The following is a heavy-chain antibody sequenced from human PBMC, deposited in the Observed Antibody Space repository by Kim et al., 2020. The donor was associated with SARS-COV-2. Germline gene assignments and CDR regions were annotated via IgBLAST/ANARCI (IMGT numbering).Heavy chain of an antibody. J-gene: IGHJ3*02. Sequence: AESVKGRFTISRENAKNSLYLQMNSLRAEDTAVYYCARVSIAAALHAFDIWGQGTMVTVSS. V-gene: IGHV3-11*05. CDR3: ARVSIAAALHAFDI. D-gene: IGHD6-13*01.